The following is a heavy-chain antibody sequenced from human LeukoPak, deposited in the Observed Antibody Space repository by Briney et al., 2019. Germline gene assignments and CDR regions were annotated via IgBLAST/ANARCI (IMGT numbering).Heavy chain of an antibody. CDR1: GFTFSSFW. CDR3: EKDHTSGWHLIDN. D-gene: IGHD6-19*01. V-gene: IGHV3-43*02. J-gene: IGHJ4*02. CDR2: IGGDGGAT. Sequence: GGSLRLSCAASGFTFSSFWMHWVRQAPGKGLEWVSLIGGDGGATYYADSVKGRFTISRDNSKNSLYLRMNSLRSEDTALYYCEKDHTSGWHLIDNWGQGTLVTVSS.